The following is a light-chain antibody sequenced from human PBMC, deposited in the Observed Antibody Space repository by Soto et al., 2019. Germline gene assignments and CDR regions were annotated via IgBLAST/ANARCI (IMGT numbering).Light chain of an antibody. V-gene: IGKV1-39*01. CDR2: AAS. Sequence: IRIPQSQSSFYSSTPAPITIPCGASQGSSRYLSWYQQKPGKAPKLLIYAASSLQSGIPSRFSGSGSGTDFTLTISSLQPEDLATYYCQQSNSTSWAFGQGTKVDIK. CDR3: QQSNSTSWA. J-gene: IGKJ1*01. CDR1: QGSSRY.